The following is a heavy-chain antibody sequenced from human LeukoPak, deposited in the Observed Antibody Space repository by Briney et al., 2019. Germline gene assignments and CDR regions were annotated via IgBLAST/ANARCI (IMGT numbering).Heavy chain of an antibody. CDR2: IKQDGSKK. CDR3: AGRRDGFNY. J-gene: IGHJ4*02. Sequence: GGSLRLSCVASGFIFSSYWMSWVRQAPGKGLEWVANIKQDGSKKHYVDSVKGRFTISRDISKNTLYLQMNSLRAEDTAVYYCAGRRDGFNYWGQGTLVTVSS. D-gene: IGHD5-24*01. V-gene: IGHV3-7*03. CDR1: GFIFSSYW.